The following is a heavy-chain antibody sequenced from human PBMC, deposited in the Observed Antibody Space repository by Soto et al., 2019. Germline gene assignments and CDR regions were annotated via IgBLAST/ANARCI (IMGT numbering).Heavy chain of an antibody. Sequence: GSLRLSCAASGFTFSSYGMHWVRQAPGKGLEWVAVISYDGSNKYYADSVKGRFTISRDNSKNTLYLQMNSLRAEDTAVYYCAKDRATAPSRDFDYWGQGTLVTVSS. D-gene: IGHD5-12*01. CDR3: AKDRATAPSRDFDY. CDR1: GFTFSSYG. CDR2: ISYDGSNK. J-gene: IGHJ4*02. V-gene: IGHV3-30*18.